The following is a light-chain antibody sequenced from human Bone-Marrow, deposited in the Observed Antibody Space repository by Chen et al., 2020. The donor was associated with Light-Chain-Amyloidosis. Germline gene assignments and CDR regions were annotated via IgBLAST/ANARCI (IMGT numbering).Light chain of an antibody. J-gene: IGLJ1*01. CDR1: SSDVGGYNF. V-gene: IGLV2-14*03. CDR2: DVR. Sequence: QSALTQPASVSGSPGQSITISCTGTSSDVGGYNFVSWYQQQPGKAPKLMIYDVRNRPSGGSNRFAGSKSGTTASLTSSGLQAEDEADYCCSSKTRSATLYVFGIGTKLTVL. CDR3: SSKTRSATLYV.